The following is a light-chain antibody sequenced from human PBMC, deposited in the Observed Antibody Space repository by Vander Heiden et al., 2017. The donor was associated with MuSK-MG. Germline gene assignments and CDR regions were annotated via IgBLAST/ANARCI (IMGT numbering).Light chain of an antibody. J-gene: IGKJ1*01. Sequence: RVTITCRASQSISSYLNWYQQKPGKAPKLLIYAASSLQSGVPSRFSGSGSGTDFTLTISSLQPEDFATYYCQQSYSTRGTFGQGTKVEIK. CDR1: QSISSY. CDR3: QQSYSTRGT. CDR2: AAS. V-gene: IGKV1-39*01.